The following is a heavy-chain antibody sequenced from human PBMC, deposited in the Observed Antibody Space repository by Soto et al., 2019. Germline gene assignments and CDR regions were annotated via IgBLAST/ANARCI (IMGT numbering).Heavy chain of an antibody. CDR2: TYYRSKWYN. CDR3: ARATQVVYVWWSYRYDAFDI. D-gene: IGHD3-16*02. V-gene: IGHV6-1*01. J-gene: IGHJ3*02. Sequence: SQTLSLTCAISGDSVSSNSAAWNWIRQSPSRGLEWLGRTYYRSKWYNDYAVSVKRRITINPDTSKNQFSLQLNSVAPEDTDVYYCARATQVVYVWWSYRYDAFDIWGQGTMVTVSS. CDR1: GDSVSSNSAA.